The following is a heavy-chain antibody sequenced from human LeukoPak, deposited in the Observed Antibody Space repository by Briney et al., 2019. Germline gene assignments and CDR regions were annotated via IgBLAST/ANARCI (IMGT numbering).Heavy chain of an antibody. CDR2: INHSGST. CDR3: ARGRPLISLLGSGRNYMDV. Sequence: PSETLSLTCTVSGGSISRYYWSWIRQPPGKGLEWIGEINHSGSTNYNSSLKSRVTISVDTSKNQFSLKLSSVTAADTAVYYCARGRPLISLLGSGRNYMDVWGKGTTVTVSS. V-gene: IGHV4-34*01. CDR1: GGSISRYY. D-gene: IGHD1-26*01. J-gene: IGHJ6*03.